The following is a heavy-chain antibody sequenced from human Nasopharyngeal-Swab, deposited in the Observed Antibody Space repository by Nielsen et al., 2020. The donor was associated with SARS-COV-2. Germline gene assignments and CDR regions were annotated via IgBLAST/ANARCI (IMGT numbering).Heavy chain of an antibody. J-gene: IGHJ4*02. V-gene: IGHV3-23*01. D-gene: IGHD3-3*01. CDR3: AKILAVGWFPGGYFDY. Sequence: GESLKISCAASGFTFSSYAMSWVRQAPGKGLEWVSAISGSGGSTYYADSVKGRFTISRDNSKNTLYLQMNSLRAEDTAVYYCAKILAVGWFPGGYFDYWGQGTLVTVSS. CDR2: ISGSGGST. CDR1: GFTFSSYA.